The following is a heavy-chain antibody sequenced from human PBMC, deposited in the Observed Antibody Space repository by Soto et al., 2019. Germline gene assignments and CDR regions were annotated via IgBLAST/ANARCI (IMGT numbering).Heavy chain of an antibody. J-gene: IGHJ6*02. CDR1: GGSIRSDY. D-gene: IGHD1-26*01. CDR3: ARDRGGMDV. CDR2: SYHSGST. Sequence: QVQLQESGPGLVKPSATLSLTCTVSGGSIRSDYWSWIRKSPGKGLERIGYSYHSGSTKYTPSLKSRVTLSLDTSRNQFSLKLTSVTAADTAVYYCARDRGGMDVWGQGTTVTVSS. V-gene: IGHV4-59*01.